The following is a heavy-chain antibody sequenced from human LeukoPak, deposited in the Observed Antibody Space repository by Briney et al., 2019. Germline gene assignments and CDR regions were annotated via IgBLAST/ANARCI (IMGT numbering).Heavy chain of an antibody. V-gene: IGHV3-30*01. J-gene: IGHJ4*02. CDR2: ISYDGSNK. Sequence: PGGSLRLSCAASGFTFSSYAMHWVRQAPGKGLEWVAVISYDGSNKYYADSVKGRFTISRDNSKNTLYLQMNSLRAEDTAVYYCAREHVDTAMVRRGFFDYWGPGTLVTVSS. CDR1: GFTFSSYA. D-gene: IGHD5-18*01. CDR3: AREHVDTAMVRRGFFDY.